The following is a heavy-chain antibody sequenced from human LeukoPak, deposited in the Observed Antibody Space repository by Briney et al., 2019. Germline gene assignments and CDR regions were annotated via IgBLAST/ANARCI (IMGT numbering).Heavy chain of an antibody. CDR3: ARDSYCSSTSCYPWDAFDI. D-gene: IGHD2-2*01. Sequence: ASVKVSCKASGYTFTGYYMHWVRQAPGQGLEWMGWINPNSGGTNYAQKFQGRVTMTRDTSISTAYMELSRLRSDDTAVYYCARDSYCSSTSCYPWDAFDIWGQGTMVTVSS. V-gene: IGHV1-2*02. CDR2: INPNSGGT. CDR1: GYTFTGYY. J-gene: IGHJ3*02.